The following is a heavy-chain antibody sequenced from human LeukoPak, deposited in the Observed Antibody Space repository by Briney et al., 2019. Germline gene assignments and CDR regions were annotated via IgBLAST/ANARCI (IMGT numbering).Heavy chain of an antibody. D-gene: IGHD1-14*01. V-gene: IGHV3-66*01. CDR1: GLTVSSNH. Sequence: GGSLRLSCAASGLTVSSNHMSWVRQAPGKGLEWVSVLYSGGSIFYADSVKGRFAISRDNSKNTLYLQMNSLRVEDTAVYYCATDLGRLDCWGQGTLVTVSS. CDR2: LYSGGSI. CDR3: ATDLGRLDC. J-gene: IGHJ4*02.